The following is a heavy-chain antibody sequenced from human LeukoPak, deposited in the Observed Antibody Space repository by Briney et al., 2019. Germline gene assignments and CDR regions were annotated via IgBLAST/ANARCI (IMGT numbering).Heavy chain of an antibody. J-gene: IGHJ5*02. D-gene: IGHD2-21*01. CDR1: GDSVSGGSYY. Sequence: SETLSLTCTVSGDSVSGGSYYWAWIRQPPGKGLEWLGYIYYGGSTTYSSSLKSRVTISVDTSKNQVSLKLDSVTAADTAMYYCASVYIPLPAFDPLGQGTLVTVSS. CDR2: IYYGGST. V-gene: IGHV4-61*01. CDR3: ASVYIPLPAFDP.